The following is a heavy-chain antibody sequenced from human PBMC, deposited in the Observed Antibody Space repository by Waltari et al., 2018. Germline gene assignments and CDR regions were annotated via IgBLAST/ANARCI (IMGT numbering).Heavy chain of an antibody. CDR3: ARGGSMSLGNY. Sequence: QVQLVQSGAEVKKPGASVKVSCKASGYTFTSYAMHWVRQAPGQRLEWMGWINAGNGNTKYSQKFQGRVTITRDTSASTAYTELSSLRSEDTAVYYCARGGSMSLGNYWGQGTLVTVSS. V-gene: IGHV1-3*01. D-gene: IGHD3-16*01. J-gene: IGHJ4*02. CDR1: GYTFTSYA. CDR2: INAGNGNT.